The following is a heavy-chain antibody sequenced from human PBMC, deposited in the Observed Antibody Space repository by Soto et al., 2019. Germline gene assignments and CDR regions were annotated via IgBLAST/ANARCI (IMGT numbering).Heavy chain of an antibody. V-gene: IGHV1-69*01. CDR3: ARLRSDTAIQYYFDY. Sequence: QVPLVQSGAEVKKPGSSVKVSCKASGGTFSSYAISWVRQAPGQGLEWMGGIIPIFGTANYAQKFQGRVTITADESTSTAYMELSSLRSEDTAVYYCARLRSDTAIQYYFDYWGQGTLVTVSS. CDR1: GGTFSSYA. J-gene: IGHJ4*02. D-gene: IGHD5-18*01. CDR2: IIPIFGTA.